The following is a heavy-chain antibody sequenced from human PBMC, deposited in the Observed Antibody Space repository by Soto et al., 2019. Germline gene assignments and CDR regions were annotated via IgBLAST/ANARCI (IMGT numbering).Heavy chain of an antibody. CDR3: VVQSYESRGYYYAY. CDR1: GGSISSYY. Sequence: SETLSLTCTVSGGSISSYYWSWIRQPPGKGLEWIGYIYYSGSTNYNPSLKSRVTISVDTSKSHFSLKLSSVTAADTAVYYCVVQSYESRGYYYAYRGQRTPVTVSS. V-gene: IGHV4-59*01. J-gene: IGHJ4*02. CDR2: IYYSGST. D-gene: IGHD3-22*01.